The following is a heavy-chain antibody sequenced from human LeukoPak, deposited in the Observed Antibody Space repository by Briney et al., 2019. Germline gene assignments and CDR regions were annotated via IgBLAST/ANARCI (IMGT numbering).Heavy chain of an antibody. V-gene: IGHV4-59*01. Sequence: SETLSLTCTVSGASISSYYWSWIRQPPGKGLECIGYIYYTGNTNYNPSLKSRVIMSIDTSKTQFSLKLTSVTAADTAVYYCARGSRGYSSGWYEDYWGQGTLVTVSS. CDR2: IYYTGNT. CDR1: GASISSYY. J-gene: IGHJ4*02. D-gene: IGHD6-19*01. CDR3: ARGSRGYSSGWYEDY.